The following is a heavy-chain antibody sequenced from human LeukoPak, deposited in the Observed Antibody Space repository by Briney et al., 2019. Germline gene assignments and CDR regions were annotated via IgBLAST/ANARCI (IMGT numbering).Heavy chain of an antibody. V-gene: IGHV4-30-4*01. CDR2: IYYSGST. CDR3: ARDPCSGGSCYSGS. J-gene: IGHJ5*02. CDR1: GGSLSSGDYY. Sequence: SETLSLTCTVSGGSLSSGDYYWSWIRQPPGKGLEWIGYIYYSGSTYYNPSLKSRVTISVDTSKNQFSLKLSSVTAADTAVYYCARDPCSGGSCYSGSWGQGTLVTVSS. D-gene: IGHD2-15*01.